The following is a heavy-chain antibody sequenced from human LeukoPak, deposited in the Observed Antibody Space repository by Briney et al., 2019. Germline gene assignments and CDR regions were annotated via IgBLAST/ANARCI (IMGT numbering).Heavy chain of an antibody. CDR3: ARIAYCSGGNCYHYDY. V-gene: IGHV3-72*01. CDR2: TRNKANSYTT. J-gene: IGHJ4*02. CDR1: GFTFSDHY. D-gene: IGHD2-15*01. Sequence: GGSLRLSCAASGFTFSDHYMDWVRQAPGKGLEWVGRTRNKANSYTTEYAASVKGRFTISRDDSKNSPYLQMNSLKTEDTAVYSCARIAYCSGGNCYHYDYWGQGTLVTVSS.